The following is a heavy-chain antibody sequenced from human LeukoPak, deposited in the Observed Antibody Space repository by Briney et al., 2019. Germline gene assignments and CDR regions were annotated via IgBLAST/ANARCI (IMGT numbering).Heavy chain of an antibody. J-gene: IGHJ3*02. CDR1: GYSISSGYY. CDR2: IYHSGST. V-gene: IGHV4-38-2*01. CDR3: ASYSSHDAFDI. Sequence: RPSETQSLTCAVSGYSISSGYYWGWIRQPPGKGLEWIGSIYHSGSTYYNPSLKSRVTISVDTSKNQFSLKLSSVTAADTAVYYCASYSSHDAFDIWGQGTMVTVSS. D-gene: IGHD1-26*01.